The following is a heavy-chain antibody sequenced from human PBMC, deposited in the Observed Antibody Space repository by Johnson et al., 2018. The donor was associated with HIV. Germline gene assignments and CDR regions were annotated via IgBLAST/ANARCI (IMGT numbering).Heavy chain of an antibody. CDR2: MRYNGSDE. V-gene: IGHV3-33*08. CDR3: ATYNFWSSYAFDI. D-gene: IGHD3-3*01. J-gene: IGHJ3*02. CDR1: GFTFSRYG. Sequence: QVQLVESGGGVVQPGRSLRLSCAASGFTFSRYGMHWVRQAPGKGLEWVAFMRYNGSDEYYADSVKGRFTISRDNSKRMLYLQMDSLTAEDTAVYYCATYNFWSSYAFDIWGQGTTVTVSS.